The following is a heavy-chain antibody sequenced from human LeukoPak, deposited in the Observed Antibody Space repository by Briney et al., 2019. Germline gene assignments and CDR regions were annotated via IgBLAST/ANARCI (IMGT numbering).Heavy chain of an antibody. D-gene: IGHD6-19*01. Sequence: ASVKVSCKASGYTFTSYDIHWVRQATGHGLEWMGWQNPNTAHTGHAQNQGRVTMTRDSSTSTAYMELSGLTSEDTAVYYCARGPALHSKWVGGRWFDPWGQGTLVTVSS. CDR1: GYTFTSYD. CDR3: ARGPALHSKWVGGRWFDP. J-gene: IGHJ5*02. V-gene: IGHV1-8*01. CDR2: QNPNTAHT.